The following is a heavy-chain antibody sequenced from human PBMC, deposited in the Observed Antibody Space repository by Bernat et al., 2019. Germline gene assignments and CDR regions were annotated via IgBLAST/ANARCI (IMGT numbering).Heavy chain of an antibody. CDR2: ISYDGSNR. Sequence: QVQLVGSGGGVVQPGRSLRLSCAASGFTFSNYGMHWVRQAPDKGLEWLAFISYDGSNRYYADSMKGRFTISRDNSKNTLYVQMNSLRAEDTAVYYCARDGPGIIDYWGQGTLVTVYS. CDR1: GFTFSNYG. CDR3: ARDGPGIIDY. V-gene: IGHV3-33*01. J-gene: IGHJ4*02. D-gene: IGHD6-13*01.